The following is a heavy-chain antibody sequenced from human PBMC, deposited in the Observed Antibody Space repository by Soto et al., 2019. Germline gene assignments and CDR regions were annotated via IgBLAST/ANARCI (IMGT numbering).Heavy chain of an antibody. J-gene: IGHJ5*02. CDR3: ARGIEAAEPYNWFDP. V-gene: IGHV4-4*02. CDR2: IYHSGST. Sequence: SETLSLTCAVSGGSISSSNWWSWVRQPPGKGLEWIGEIYHSGSTNYNPSLKSRVTISVDKSKNQFSLKLSSVTAADTAVYYCARGIEAAEPYNWFDPWGQGTLVTVSS. D-gene: IGHD6-13*01. CDR1: GGSISSSNW.